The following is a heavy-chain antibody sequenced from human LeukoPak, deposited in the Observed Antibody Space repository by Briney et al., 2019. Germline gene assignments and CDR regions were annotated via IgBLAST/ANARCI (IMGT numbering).Heavy chain of an antibody. V-gene: IGHV1-2*06. CDR2: INPNSGGT. CDR3: ARGNTAMVNYFDY. Sequence: ASVKVSCKASGYTFTGYYVHWVRQAPGQGLEWMGRINPNSGGTNYAQKFQGRVTMTRDTSISTAYVELSRLRSDDTAVYYCARGNTAMVNYFDYWGQGTLVTVSS. D-gene: IGHD5-18*01. J-gene: IGHJ4*02. CDR1: GYTFTGYY.